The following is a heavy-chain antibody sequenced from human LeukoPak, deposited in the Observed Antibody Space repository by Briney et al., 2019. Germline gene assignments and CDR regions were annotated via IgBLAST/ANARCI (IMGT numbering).Heavy chain of an antibody. CDR1: GFTFSSYA. J-gene: IGHJ3*02. CDR3: AREAIVGATTDAFDI. D-gene: IGHD1-26*01. CDR2: ISGRGGST. V-gene: IGHV3-23*01. Sequence: GGSLRLSCAASGFTFSSYAMSWVRQAPGKGREWVSAISGRGGSTYYADSVKGRFTISRDNSTNTLYLQMNRLRAEDTAVYYCAREAIVGATTDAFDIWGQGTMVTVSS.